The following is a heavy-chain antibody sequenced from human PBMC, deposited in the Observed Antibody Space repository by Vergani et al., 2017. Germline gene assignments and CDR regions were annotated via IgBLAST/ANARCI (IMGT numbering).Heavy chain of an antibody. D-gene: IGHD2-15*01. V-gene: IGHV3-7*01. J-gene: IGHJ1*01. CDR2: IKRDGTEP. CDR3: ARISGGSAPYLHY. Sequence: EVQLVESGGGLVKPGGSLRLFCAASGFTFSSYSMNWVRQAPGKGLEWVASIKRDGTEPFYVDSVKGRFTISRDNAKTTLYLQMNSLRDEDRGVYYCARISGGSAPYLHYWGQGTLVTVAS. CDR1: GFTFSSYS.